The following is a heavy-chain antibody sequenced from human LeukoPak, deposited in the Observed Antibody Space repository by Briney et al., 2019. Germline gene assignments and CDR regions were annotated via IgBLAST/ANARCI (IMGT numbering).Heavy chain of an antibody. CDR2: ISSSGNSR. V-gene: IGHV3-48*04. J-gene: IGHJ4*02. Sequence: PGGSLRLSCAASGFILSNYRMNWVRQAPGKGLEWVSYISSSGNSREYADSVKGRFTISRDNARDSLHLQMNSLRVEDTAVYYCAREGIAAAEDYWGQGTLVTVSS. CDR3: AREGIAAAEDY. CDR1: GFILSNYR. D-gene: IGHD6-13*01.